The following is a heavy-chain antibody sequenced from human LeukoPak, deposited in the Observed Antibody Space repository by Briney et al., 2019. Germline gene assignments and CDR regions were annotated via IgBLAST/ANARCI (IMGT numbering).Heavy chain of an antibody. CDR1: GFTFSNYG. CDR3: AKDIGCSLTSCISGSYY. D-gene: IGHD2-15*01. J-gene: IGHJ4*02. V-gene: IGHV3-30*02. CDR2: IRYDGNNK. Sequence: GGSLRLSCAASGFTFSNYGMHWVRQATGKGLEGVAFIRYDGNNKYCADSVKGRFTISRENYKNKVYLQMNSLRAADTAVYYCAKDIGCSLTSCISGSYYWGQGTLVTVSS.